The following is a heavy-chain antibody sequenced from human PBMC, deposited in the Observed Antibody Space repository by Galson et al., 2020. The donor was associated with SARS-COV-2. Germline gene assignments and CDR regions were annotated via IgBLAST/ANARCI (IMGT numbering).Heavy chain of an antibody. CDR1: GFTFSSYS. CDR2: ISSSSSYI. CDR3: ASQYGDYLYYYYYGMDV. D-gene: IGHD4-17*01. J-gene: IGHJ6*02. Sequence: GGSLRLSCAASGFTFSSYSMNWVRQAPGKGLEWVSSISSSSSYIYYADSVKGRFTISRDNAKNSLYLQMNSPRAEDTAVYYCASQYGDYLYYYYYGMDVWGQGTTVTVSS. V-gene: IGHV3-21*01.